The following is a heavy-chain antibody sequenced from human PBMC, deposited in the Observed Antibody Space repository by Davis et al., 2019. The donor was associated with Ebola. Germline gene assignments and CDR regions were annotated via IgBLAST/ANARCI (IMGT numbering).Heavy chain of an antibody. CDR2: ISSSGSTI. CDR3: ASSRLHDYNWFDP. V-gene: IGHV3-11*01. D-gene: IGHD5-24*01. CDR1: GFTFSDYY. J-gene: IGHJ5*02. Sequence: PGGSLRLSCAASGFTFSDYYMSWIRQAPGKGLEWVSYISSSGSTIYYADSVTGRFTISRDNAKNSLYLQMNSLRAEDTAVYYCASSRLHDYNWFDPWGQGTLVTVSS.